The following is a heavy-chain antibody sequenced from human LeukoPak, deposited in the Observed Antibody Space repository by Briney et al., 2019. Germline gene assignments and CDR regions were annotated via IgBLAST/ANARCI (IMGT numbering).Heavy chain of an antibody. V-gene: IGHV3-23*01. CDR3: AKDRSDYGYYYMDV. D-gene: IGHD4-17*01. CDR1: GISFSNYS. CDR2: ISGSGGST. Sequence: GGSLRLSCAASGISFSNYSMNWVRQAPGKGLEWVSAISGSGGSTYYADSVKGRFTISRDNSKNTLYLQMNSLGAEDTAVYYCAKDRSDYGYYYMDVWGKGTTVTVSS. J-gene: IGHJ6*03.